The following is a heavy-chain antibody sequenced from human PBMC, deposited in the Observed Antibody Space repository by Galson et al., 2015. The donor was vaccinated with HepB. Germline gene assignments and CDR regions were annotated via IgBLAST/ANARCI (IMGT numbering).Heavy chain of an antibody. J-gene: IGHJ6*02. D-gene: IGHD6-19*01. CDR3: ASHVVKGGSGWYGYYYGMDV. V-gene: IGHV4-59*08. CDR1: GGSTSYYY. CDR2: SFFGGNT. Sequence: SETLSLTCTVSGGSTSYYYWSWIRQPPGKGLEWIGYSFFGGNTNYNPSLKSRVSISGDTSKNQFSLKLSSVTAADTAVYYCASHVVKGGSGWYGYYYGMDVWGQGTTVTVSS.